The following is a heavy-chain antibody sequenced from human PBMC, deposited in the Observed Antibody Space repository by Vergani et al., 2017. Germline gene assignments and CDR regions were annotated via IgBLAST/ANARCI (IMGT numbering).Heavy chain of an antibody. J-gene: IGHJ5*02. CDR1: GYTFTSYY. CDR2: ISAYNGNT. V-gene: IGHV1-18*04. D-gene: IGHD3-10*01. Sequence: QVQLVQSGAEVKKPGASVKVSCKASGYTFTSYYMHWVRQAPGQGLEWMGWISAYNGNTNYAQKLQGRVTMTTDTSTSTAYMELRSLRSDDTAVYYCARIVDYYGSGSYYYNWFDPWGQGTLVTVSS. CDR3: ARIVDYYGSGSYYYNWFDP.